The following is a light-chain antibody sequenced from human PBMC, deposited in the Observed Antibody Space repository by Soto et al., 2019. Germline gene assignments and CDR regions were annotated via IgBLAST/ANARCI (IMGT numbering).Light chain of an antibody. CDR2: EAN. Sequence: QSALTQPASVSGSPGQSITISCTGTSSDVGSYNLVSWYQQHPGKAPKLMIYEANKRPSGVSDRFSGSKSGNTASLTISGLQADDEGYYYCSSYTSRSTLYVFGTGTKLTVL. CDR1: SSDVGSYNL. V-gene: IGLV2-14*02. CDR3: SSYTSRSTLYV. J-gene: IGLJ1*01.